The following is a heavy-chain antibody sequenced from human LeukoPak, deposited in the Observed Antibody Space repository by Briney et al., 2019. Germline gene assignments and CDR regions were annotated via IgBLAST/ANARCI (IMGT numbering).Heavy chain of an antibody. Sequence: SETLSLTCAVYGGSFSGYYWSWIRQPPGKGLEWIGEINHSGSTNYNPSLKSRVTISVDTSKNQFSLKLSSVTAADTAVYYCARKSVVPAPSWFDPWGQGTLVTVSS. J-gene: IGHJ5*02. CDR2: INHSGST. CDR3: ARKSVVPAPSWFDP. V-gene: IGHV4-34*01. CDR1: GGSFSGYY. D-gene: IGHD2-2*01.